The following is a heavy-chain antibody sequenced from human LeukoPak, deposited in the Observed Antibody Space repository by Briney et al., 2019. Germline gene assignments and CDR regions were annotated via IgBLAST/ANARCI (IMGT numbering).Heavy chain of an antibody. D-gene: IGHD6-19*01. CDR2: IKGKTDDGTT. CDR3: TTGRESIVVTGTDY. V-gene: IGHV3-15*01. Sequence: PGGSLRLSCAASGFTVSRNYMNWARQAPGKGLEWVGRIKGKTDDGTTDYAAPVKGRFTISRDDSKKTLYLQMNSLKTEDTAIYYCTTGRESIVVTGTDYWGQGTLVTVSS. J-gene: IGHJ4*02. CDR1: GFTVSRNY.